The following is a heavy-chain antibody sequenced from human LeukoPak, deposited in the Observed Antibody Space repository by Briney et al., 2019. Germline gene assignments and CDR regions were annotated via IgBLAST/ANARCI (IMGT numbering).Heavy chain of an antibody. CDR2: ISSSGSYM. Sequence: GESLRLSCEASGSLRGYAMSWVRQAPGKGLEWVLSISSSGSYMYYTDSVKGRFTISRDSARNSVSLQMNSLRVEDTAIYFCARCALGVWADNYYMDVWGNGTTVIVSS. V-gene: IGHV3-21*01. D-gene: IGHD3-16*01. CDR3: ARCALGVWADNYYMDV. J-gene: IGHJ6*03. CDR1: GSLRGYA.